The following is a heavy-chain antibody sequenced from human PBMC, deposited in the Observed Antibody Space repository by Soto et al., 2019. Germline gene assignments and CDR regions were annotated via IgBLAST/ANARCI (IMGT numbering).Heavy chain of an antibody. CDR1: GFTFTSSA. Sequence: GPQVKVSCKASGFTFTSSAMQWVRQARGQRLEWIGWIVVGSGNTNYAQKFQERVTITRDMSTSTVYMELSSLRSEDTAVYYCAKAQTGNSYCSGGSCYFYRYGSYYGVELWGPGTTFTVPS. J-gene: IGHJ6*02. D-gene: IGHD2-15*01. CDR2: IVVGSGNT. V-gene: IGHV1-58*02. CDR3: AKAQTGNSYCSGGSCYFYRYGSYYGVEL.